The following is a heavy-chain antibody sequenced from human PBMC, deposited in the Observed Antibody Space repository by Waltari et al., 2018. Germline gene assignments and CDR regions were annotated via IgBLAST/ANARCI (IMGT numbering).Heavy chain of an antibody. V-gene: IGHV3-9*01. CDR3: AKDMGYSSSSAPYYFDY. D-gene: IGHD6-6*01. Sequence: EVQLVESGGGLVQPGRSLRLSCAASGFTFDDYAMHWVRQAPGKGLEWVSGISWNSGSMCYADSVKGRFTISRDNAKNSLYLQMNSLRAEDTALYYCAKDMGYSSSSAPYYFDYWGQGTLVTVSS. CDR1: GFTFDDYA. CDR2: ISWNSGSM. J-gene: IGHJ4*02.